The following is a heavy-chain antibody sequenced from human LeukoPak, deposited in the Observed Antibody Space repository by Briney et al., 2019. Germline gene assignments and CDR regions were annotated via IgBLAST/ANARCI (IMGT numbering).Heavy chain of an antibody. CDR3: ARVAYYYDRLPYYFDY. Sequence: GGSLRLSCAASGFTFRNYGMHWVRQAPGKGLEWVAVIWYDGSNKYYADSVKGRFTISRDNSKNTLFLQMDGLRAEDTAVYYCARVAYYYDRLPYYFDYWGQGTLVTVSS. CDR1: GFTFRNYG. D-gene: IGHD3-22*01. V-gene: IGHV3-33*01. CDR2: IWYDGSNK. J-gene: IGHJ4*02.